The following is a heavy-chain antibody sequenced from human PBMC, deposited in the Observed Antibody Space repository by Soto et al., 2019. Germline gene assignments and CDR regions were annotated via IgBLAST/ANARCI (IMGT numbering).Heavy chain of an antibody. CDR2: IYRGDAT. J-gene: IGHJ3*02. CDR1: GFTVSDNY. D-gene: IGHD6-25*01. V-gene: IGHV3-53*01. CDR3: ARDRSDSSRADSFDI. Sequence: GGSLTLSCPVSGFTVSDNYMSWVRQAPGKGLEWVSVIYRGDATHYADSVKGRFTISRDNSKNTVYLQMNSLRAEDTAVYYCARDRSDSSRADSFDIWGDGTMVT.